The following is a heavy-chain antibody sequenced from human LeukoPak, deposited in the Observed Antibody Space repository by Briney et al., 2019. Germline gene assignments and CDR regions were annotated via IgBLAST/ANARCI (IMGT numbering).Heavy chain of an antibody. CDR1: GFTFTSYW. CDR2: ISHDGGAE. Sequence: GGSLRLSCVASGFTFTSYWMSWVRQAPDKGLEWVAMISHDGGAEYYGDSVKGRLTISRDNSENTLYLQMNGLRVEDTAVYYCARDWGSSGWYNWFDPWGQGTLVTVSS. V-gene: IGHV3-30*03. D-gene: IGHD3-16*01. J-gene: IGHJ5*02. CDR3: ARDWGSSGWYNWFDP.